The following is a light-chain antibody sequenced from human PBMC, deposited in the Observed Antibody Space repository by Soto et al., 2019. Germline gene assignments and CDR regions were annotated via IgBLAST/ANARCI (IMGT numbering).Light chain of an antibody. CDR1: SSDVGGYNY. CDR2: EVS. CDR3: SSYAGSNNSYV. Sequence: QSALTQPPSASGSPGQSVTVSCTGTSSDVGGYNYVSWYQQHPGKAPKLMIYEVSKRPAGVPDRFSGSKSGNTASLTVSGLQADDEADYYCSSYAGSNNSYVFGTGTKGTVL. V-gene: IGLV2-8*01. J-gene: IGLJ1*01.